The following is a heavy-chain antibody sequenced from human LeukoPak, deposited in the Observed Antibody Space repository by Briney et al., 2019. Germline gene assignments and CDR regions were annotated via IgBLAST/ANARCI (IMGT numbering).Heavy chain of an antibody. Sequence: PSETLSLTCTVSGYSISNGYYWGWIRQPPGKGLEWIGSISYTGSTYYNPSLKSRVTISVDTSKNQFSLKVSSVTAADTAVYYCARRITGTTSDSFDYWGQGTLVTVSS. CDR2: ISYTGST. CDR3: ARRITGTTSDSFDY. V-gene: IGHV4-38-2*02. CDR1: GYSISNGYY. D-gene: IGHD1-20*01. J-gene: IGHJ4*02.